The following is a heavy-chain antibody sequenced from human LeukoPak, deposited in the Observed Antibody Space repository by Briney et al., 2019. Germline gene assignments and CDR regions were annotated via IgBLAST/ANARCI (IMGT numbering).Heavy chain of an antibody. Sequence: PSETLSLTCTVSGGSISRSSYYWGWIRQPPVKGLEWIGSIYYSGSTYYNPSLKSRVTISVDTSKNQFSLKLSSVTAADTAVYYCARGGVVVVPAAKRYFQHWGQGTLVTASS. CDR2: IYYSGST. CDR3: ARGGVVVVPAAKRYFQH. J-gene: IGHJ1*01. CDR1: GGSISRSSYY. V-gene: IGHV4-39*01. D-gene: IGHD2-2*01.